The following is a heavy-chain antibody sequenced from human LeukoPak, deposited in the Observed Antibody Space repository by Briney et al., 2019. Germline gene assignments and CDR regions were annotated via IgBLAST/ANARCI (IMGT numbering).Heavy chain of an antibody. CDR2: INPNSGGT. V-gene: IGHV1-2*02. CDR3: ARDGLIAAAGTNWFDP. J-gene: IGHJ5*02. CDR1: GYTFTGYY. Sequence: ASVKVSCKASGYTFTGYYMHWVRQAPGQGLEWMVWINPNSGGTNYAQKFQGRVTMTRDTSISTAYMELSRLRSDDTAVYYCARDGLIAAAGTNWFDPWGQGTLVTVSS. D-gene: IGHD6-13*01.